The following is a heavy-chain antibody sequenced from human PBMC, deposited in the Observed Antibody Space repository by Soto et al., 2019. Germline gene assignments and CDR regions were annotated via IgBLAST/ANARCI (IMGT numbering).Heavy chain of an antibody. D-gene: IGHD2-15*01. Sequence: LGESLKISWKGSGYSFTSYWISWVRQMPGKGLEWMGRIDPSDSYTNYSPSFQGHVTISADKCISTAYLQWSSLKASDTAMYYCARLGSGFNLGYCSGGSCYHSRNWFDPWGQGTLVTVSS. CDR3: ARLGSGFNLGYCSGGSCYHSRNWFDP. J-gene: IGHJ5*02. CDR2: IDPSDSYT. CDR1: GYSFTSYW. V-gene: IGHV5-10-1*01.